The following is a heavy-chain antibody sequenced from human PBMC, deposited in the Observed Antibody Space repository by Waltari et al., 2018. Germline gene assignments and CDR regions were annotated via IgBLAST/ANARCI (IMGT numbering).Heavy chain of an antibody. CDR3: ARDLSRRAHFDY. CDR1: GGPISSSSYY. CDR2: IYYSGST. Sequence: QLQLQESGPGLVKPSEPLSLTCTVSGGPISSSSYYWGWLRQPPGKGLEWIGSIYYSGSTYYNPSLKSRVTISVDTSKNKFSLKLSSVTAADTAVYYCARDLSRRAHFDYWGQGTLVTVSS. D-gene: IGHD3-3*02. J-gene: IGHJ4*02. V-gene: IGHV4-39*07.